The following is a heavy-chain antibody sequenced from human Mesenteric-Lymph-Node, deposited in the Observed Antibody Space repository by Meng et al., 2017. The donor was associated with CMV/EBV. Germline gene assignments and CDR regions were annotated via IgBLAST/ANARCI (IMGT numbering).Heavy chain of an antibody. CDR2: MSGSGGST. D-gene: IGHD3-3*01. V-gene: IGHV3-23*01. CDR1: GFTFGSYA. CDR3: AKAGERGITIFRVVIMA. J-gene: IGHJ5*02. Sequence: GGSLRLSCAASGFTFGSYAMHWVRQAPGKGLAWVSGMSGSGGSTSYADSVKGRFTISRDNAKNTLYLQMNSLRAEDTAVTYCAKAGERGITIFRVVIMAWGQGTLVTVSS.